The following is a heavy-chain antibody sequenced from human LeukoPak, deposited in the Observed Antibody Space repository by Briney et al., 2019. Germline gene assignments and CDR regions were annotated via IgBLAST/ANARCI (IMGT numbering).Heavy chain of an antibody. CDR2: ISSSGSTI. J-gene: IGHJ4*02. D-gene: IGHD2-2*01. CDR1: GFTFSSYN. Sequence: GGSLRLSCAASGFTFSSYNMNWVRQAPGKGLEWVSYISSSGSTIYYADSVKGRFTISRDNAKNSLYLQLNSLRPEDTAVYYCARALYHTFDYWGQGTLVTVSS. CDR3: ARALYHTFDY. V-gene: IGHV3-48*01.